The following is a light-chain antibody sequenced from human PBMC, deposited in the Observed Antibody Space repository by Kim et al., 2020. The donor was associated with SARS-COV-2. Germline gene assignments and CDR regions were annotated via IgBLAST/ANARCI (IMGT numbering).Light chain of an antibody. CDR1: QSLTTY. V-gene: IGKV3-11*01. J-gene: IGKJ4*01. Sequence: SLSPGESATLSCRASQSLTTYLAWYEQKPGQAPRLHIYDASNRATGIPARFSGSGSGTDFTLTISSLEPEDFAVYYCQQRFDWPLTFGGGTKLEI. CDR3: QQRFDWPLT. CDR2: DAS.